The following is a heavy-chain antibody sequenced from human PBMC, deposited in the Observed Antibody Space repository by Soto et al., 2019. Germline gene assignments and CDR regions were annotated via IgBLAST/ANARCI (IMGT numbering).Heavy chain of an antibody. J-gene: IGHJ6*02. CDR1: GGSLNSDSYY. CDR2: IYYSGST. D-gene: IGHD3-22*01. V-gene: IGHV4-30-4*01. Sequence: PSETLSLTCTASGGSLNSDSYYWSWIRQPPGKGLEWIGYIYYSGSTYYNPSLKSRVTISVDTSKNQFSLKLSSVTAADTAVYYCARDPYYYDSSGYYSGMDVWGQGTTVTVSS. CDR3: ARDPYYYDSSGYYSGMDV.